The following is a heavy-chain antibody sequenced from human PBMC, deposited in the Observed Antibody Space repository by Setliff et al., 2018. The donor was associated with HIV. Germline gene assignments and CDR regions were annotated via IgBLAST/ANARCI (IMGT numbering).Heavy chain of an antibody. V-gene: IGHV1-69*10. D-gene: IGHD1-7*01. Sequence: GASVKVSCKTSGYIFTAHYIHWVRQAPGQGLEWLGGIIPILEKTNYAQKFQGRVTITADTSTSTAYMELSSLTSEDTAVYYCARGYNWNYVLAYWGQGTLVTVSS. CDR1: GYIFTAHY. CDR2: IIPILEKT. J-gene: IGHJ4*02. CDR3: ARGYNWNYVLAY.